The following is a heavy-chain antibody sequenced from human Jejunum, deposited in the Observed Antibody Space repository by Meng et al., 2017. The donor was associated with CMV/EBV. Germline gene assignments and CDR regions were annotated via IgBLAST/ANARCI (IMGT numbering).Heavy chain of an antibody. D-gene: IGHD1-1*01. CDR1: INYY. CDR2: INPSTGNS. V-gene: IGHV1-46*01. Sequence: INYYIQWVRQAPGQGLEWMGLINPSTGNSRYAQKFQGSVTMTRDTSTSTVYMEFSSLRSEDTAVYYCARGGWNDALNYYYFYGMAVWGQGTTVTVSS. CDR3: ARGGWNDALNYYYFYGMAV. J-gene: IGHJ6*02.